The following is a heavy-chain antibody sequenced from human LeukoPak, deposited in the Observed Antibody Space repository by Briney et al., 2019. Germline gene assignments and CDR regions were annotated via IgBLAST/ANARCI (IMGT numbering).Heavy chain of an antibody. CDR2: IYYSGST. J-gene: IGHJ4*02. CDR1: SGSISSYY. CDR3: ARAEKAVTGTLDY. D-gene: IGHD6-19*01. Sequence: SETLSLTCTVSSGSISSYYWSWIRQPPGKGLEWIGHIYYSGSTNYNPSLKSRVTISVDTSKNQFSLKLSSVTAADTAVYYCARAEKAVTGTLDYWGQGTLITVSS. V-gene: IGHV4-59*01.